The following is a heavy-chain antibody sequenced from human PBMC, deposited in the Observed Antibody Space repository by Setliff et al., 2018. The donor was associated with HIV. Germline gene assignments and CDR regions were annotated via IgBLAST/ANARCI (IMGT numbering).Heavy chain of an antibody. D-gene: IGHD3-16*01. CDR2: IFHSGST. V-gene: IGHV4-59*08. CDR1: GGAMSGFY. Sequence: SETLSLTCTVSGGAMSGFYWSWIRRPPGKGLEYIGDIFHSGSTNYDYSLRSRVTISIDTSRNIFSLRLTSVTAADTAIYYCARRKSFALSPFDSWCQGALVTVS. CDR3: ARRKSFALSPFDS. J-gene: IGHJ4*02.